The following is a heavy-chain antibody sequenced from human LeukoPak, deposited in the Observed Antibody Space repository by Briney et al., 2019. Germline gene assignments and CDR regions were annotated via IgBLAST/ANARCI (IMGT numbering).Heavy chain of an antibody. CDR2: IWYDGSNK. CDR3: ARDITTESDAFDI. J-gene: IGHJ3*02. CDR1: GFTFSSYG. Sequence: GGSLRLSCAASGFTFSSYGMHWVRQAPGKGLGGVAVIWYDGSNKYYADSVKGRFTISRDNSKNTLYLQMNSLRAEDTAVYYCARDITTESDAFDIWGQGTMVTVSS. D-gene: IGHD1-1*01. V-gene: IGHV3-33*01.